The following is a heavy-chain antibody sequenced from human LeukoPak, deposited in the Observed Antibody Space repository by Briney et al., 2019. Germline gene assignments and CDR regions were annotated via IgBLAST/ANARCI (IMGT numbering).Heavy chain of an antibody. CDR1: GGSISRYY. Sequence: NPSETLSLTCSVSGGSISRYYWSWIRQPAGKGLEWIGRIYTSGSTDYNPSLKSRVTMSVDTSKNQFSLKLTSVTAADTAVYYCARGPPPDFDYWGQGTLVTVSS. CDR3: ARGPPPDFDY. V-gene: IGHV4-4*07. J-gene: IGHJ4*02. CDR2: IYTSGST.